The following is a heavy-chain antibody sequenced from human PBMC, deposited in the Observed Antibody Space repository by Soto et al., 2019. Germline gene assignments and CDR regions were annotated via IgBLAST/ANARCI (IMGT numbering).Heavy chain of an antibody. CDR2: INPNSGGT. J-gene: IGHJ6*02. D-gene: IGHD2-2*01. Sequence: QVQLVQSGAEVKKPGASVKVSCKASGYTFTGYYMHWVRQAPGQGLEWMGWINPNSGGTNYAQKFQGRVTMTRDTSISTAYMELSRLRSDDTAVYYCARPRRDCSSTSGYRRGMDVWGQGTTVTVSS. CDR3: ARPRRDCSSTSGYRRGMDV. V-gene: IGHV1-2*02. CDR1: GYTFTGYY.